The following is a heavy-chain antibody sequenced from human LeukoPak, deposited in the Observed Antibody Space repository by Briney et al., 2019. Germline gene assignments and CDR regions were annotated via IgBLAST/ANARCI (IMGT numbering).Heavy chain of an antibody. D-gene: IGHD7-27*01. J-gene: IGHJ4*02. Sequence: PGGSLRLSCAASGFTFSSYTMSWVRQAPGKGLEWVSTITTSDGNTYYADSVKGLFTVSRDNSKNTLFLQMNSLRAEDTAVYYCAKDGGLWVSAHWGDSWGRGTLVTVSS. CDR3: AKDGGLWVSAHWGDS. CDR2: ITTSDGNT. CDR1: GFTFSSYT. V-gene: IGHV3-23*01.